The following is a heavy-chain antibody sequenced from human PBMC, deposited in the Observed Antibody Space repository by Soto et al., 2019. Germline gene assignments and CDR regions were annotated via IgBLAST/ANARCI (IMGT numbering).Heavy chain of an antibody. CDR3: ARVVPGAEAWFGP. J-gene: IGHJ5*02. V-gene: IGHV1-18*01. D-gene: IGHD2-2*01. Sequence: ASVKVACKASGYTFSNYGITWVRQAPGQPLEWLGWISLYSDGTNYAQKFQGRVSMTTDTSTTTAYMELRSLRSDDTAVYYCARVVPGAEAWFGPWGQGTLVTVSS. CDR1: GYTFSNYG. CDR2: ISLYSDGT.